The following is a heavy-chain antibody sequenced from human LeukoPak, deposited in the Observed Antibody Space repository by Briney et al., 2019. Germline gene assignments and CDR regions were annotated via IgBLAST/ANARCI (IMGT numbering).Heavy chain of an antibody. V-gene: IGHV4-4*07. CDR1: GGSISSYY. Sequence: SETLSLTCTVSGGSISSYYWSWIRQPAGKGLEWIGRIYTSGSTNYNPSLKSRVTMSVDTSKNQFSLKLSSVTAADTAVYYCARDLRGYSYGRNYYYMDVWGKGTTVTISS. D-gene: IGHD5-18*01. J-gene: IGHJ6*03. CDR3: ARDLRGYSYGRNYYYMDV. CDR2: IYTSGST.